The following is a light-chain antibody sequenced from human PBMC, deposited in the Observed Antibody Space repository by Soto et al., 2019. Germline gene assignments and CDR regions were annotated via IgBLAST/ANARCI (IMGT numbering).Light chain of an antibody. J-gene: IGKJ4*01. CDR3: QQYGSSPLT. CDR1: QTVSSNF. Sequence: EIVLTQSPGTRSLSPGERGTLSCRASQTVSSNFLAWYQQKPGQAPRLLIFDASTRATGIPDRFTGNGSGTDFTLTISRLEPEDFAVYYCQQYGSSPLTFGGGTKVDIK. V-gene: IGKV3-20*01. CDR2: DAS.